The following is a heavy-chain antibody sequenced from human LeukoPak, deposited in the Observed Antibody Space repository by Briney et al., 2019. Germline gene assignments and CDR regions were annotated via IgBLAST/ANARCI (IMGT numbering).Heavy chain of an antibody. J-gene: IGHJ4*02. CDR1: GYTFTGYY. CDR2: INPNSGGT. V-gene: IGHV1-2*02. CDR3: ARARGIVGATKQYCFDY. D-gene: IGHD1-26*01. Sequence: ASVKVSCKASGYTFTGYYMHWVRQAPGQGLEWMGWINPNSGGTNYAQKFPGRVTMTRDTSISTAYMELSRLRSDDTAVYYCARARGIVGATKQYCFDYWGQGTLVTVSS.